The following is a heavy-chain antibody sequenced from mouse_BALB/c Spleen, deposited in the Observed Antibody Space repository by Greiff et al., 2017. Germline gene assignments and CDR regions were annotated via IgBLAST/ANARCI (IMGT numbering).Heavy chain of an antibody. Sequence: EVKVVESGGGLVKPGGSLKLSCAASGFTFSSYAMSWVRQTPEKRLEWVASIRSGGSTYYPDSVKGRVTISRDNARNILYLQMSSLRSEDTAMYYCARYDYDSDYAMDYWGQGTSVTVAS. V-gene: IGHV5-6-5*01. J-gene: IGHJ4*01. CDR3: ARYDYDSDYAMDY. D-gene: IGHD2-4*01. CDR1: GFTFSSYA. CDR2: IRSGGST.